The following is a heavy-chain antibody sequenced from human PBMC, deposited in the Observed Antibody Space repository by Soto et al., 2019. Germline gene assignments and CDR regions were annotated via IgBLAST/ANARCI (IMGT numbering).Heavy chain of an antibody. CDR1: GFTFSSYG. J-gene: IGHJ6*02. CDR3: ARDHTIRLWAYGMDV. D-gene: IGHD5-18*01. V-gene: IGHV3-33*01. Sequence: QVQLVESGGGVDQPGRSLRLSCAASGFTFSSYGMHWVRQAPGKGLEWVAVIWYDGSNKYYADSVKGRFTISRDNSKITLYLQMSSLRAEDRAVYYCARDHTIRLWAYGMDVWGQGSPVTVSS. CDR2: IWYDGSNK.